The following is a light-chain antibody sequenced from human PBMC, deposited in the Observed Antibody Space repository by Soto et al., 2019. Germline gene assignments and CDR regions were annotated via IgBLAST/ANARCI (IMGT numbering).Light chain of an antibody. J-gene: IGKJ1*01. CDR2: GTS. Sequence: EIVLTQSPGTLSLSPGERATLSCRASQTVGNIYLGWYQQKPGQSPRLLISGTSNRATGIPDRFSGSGSGTDFTLTISRLAPEDFATYYCQQYETFSGTFGPGTKVEI. V-gene: IGKV3-20*01. CDR3: QQYETFSGT. CDR1: QTVGNIY.